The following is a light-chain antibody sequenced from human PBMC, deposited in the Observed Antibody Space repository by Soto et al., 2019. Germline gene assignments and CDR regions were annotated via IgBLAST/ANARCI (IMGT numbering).Light chain of an antibody. J-gene: IGKJ1*01. CDR3: QQYGSSPWT. Sequence: IVLTQSPGTLSLSPGERATLSCRASQSVSSSYLAWYQQKSGQAPMLLIYGASNRATGIPDRFSGSGSGTDFTLTISRLEPEDFAVYYCQQYGSSPWTFGQGTKVEIK. CDR2: GAS. V-gene: IGKV3-20*01. CDR1: QSVSSSY.